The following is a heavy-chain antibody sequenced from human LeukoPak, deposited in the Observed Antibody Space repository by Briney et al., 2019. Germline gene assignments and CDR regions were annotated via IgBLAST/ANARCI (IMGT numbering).Heavy chain of an antibody. J-gene: IGHJ1*01. D-gene: IGHD3-22*01. CDR3: ARTYYYDSSGYYYEYFQH. CDR1: GFTFSSYW. Sequence: GGSLRLSCAASGFTFSSYWMSWVRQAPGKGLEWVANIKQDGSEKYYVDSVKGRFTISRDNAKNSLYLQMNSLRAEDTAVYYCARTYYYDSSGYYYEYFQHWGQGTLVTVSS. V-gene: IGHV3-7*01. CDR2: IKQDGSEK.